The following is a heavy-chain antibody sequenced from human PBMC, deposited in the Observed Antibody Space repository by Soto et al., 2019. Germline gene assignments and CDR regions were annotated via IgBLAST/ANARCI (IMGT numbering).Heavy chain of an antibody. Sequence: EVQLVESGGGLVQPGGSLRLSCAASGSTFSTYWMTWVRQAPGKGLEWVANIKEDGSDKNYVDSVKGRFTISRDNAKNSLYLQMNSLRVEDTALYYCARGGSESDYWGQGTLVIVSS. J-gene: IGHJ4*02. CDR3: ARGGSESDY. CDR1: GSTFSTYW. V-gene: IGHV3-7*01. CDR2: IKEDGSDK.